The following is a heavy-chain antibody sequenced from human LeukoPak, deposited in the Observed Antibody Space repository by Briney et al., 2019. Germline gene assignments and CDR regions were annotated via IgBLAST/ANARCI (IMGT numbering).Heavy chain of an antibody. D-gene: IGHD3-9*01. CDR2: IYYSGST. Sequence: SETLSLTCTVSRVSISSSSYYWGWIRQPPGKGLEWIGSIYYSGSTYYNPSLKSRVTISVDTSKNHFSLKLSSVTAADTAVYYCVVNILTGYTLNLYYYYGMDVWGQGTTVTVSS. J-gene: IGHJ6*02. CDR3: VVNILTGYTLNLYYYYGMDV. V-gene: IGHV4-39*07. CDR1: RVSISSSSYY.